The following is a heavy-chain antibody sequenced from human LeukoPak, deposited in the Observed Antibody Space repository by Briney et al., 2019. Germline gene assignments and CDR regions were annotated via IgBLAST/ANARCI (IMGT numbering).Heavy chain of an antibody. CDR1: GGSISSYY. CDR2: IYYSGST. V-gene: IGHV4-59*08. J-gene: IGHJ4*02. D-gene: IGHD6-19*01. Sequence: PSETLSLTCTVSGGSISSYYWSWIRQPPGKGLEWIGYIYYSGSTNCNPSLKSRVTISVDTSKNQFSLKLSSVTAADTAVYYCARAALLAVAEEEYYFDYWGQGTLVTVSS. CDR3: ARAALLAVAEEEYYFDY.